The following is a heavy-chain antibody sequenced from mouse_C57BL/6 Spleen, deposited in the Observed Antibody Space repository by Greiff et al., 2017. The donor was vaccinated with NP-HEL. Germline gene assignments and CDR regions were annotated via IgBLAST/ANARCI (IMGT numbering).Heavy chain of an antibody. V-gene: IGHV5-17*01. J-gene: IGHJ2*01. Sequence: EVHLVESGGGLVKPGGSLKLSCAASGFTFSDYGMHWVRQAPEKGLEWVAYISSGSSTIYYADTVKGRFTISRDNAKNTLFLQMTSLRSEDTAMYYCAGGGNSVPFDYWGQGTTLTVSS. CDR1: GFTFSDYG. CDR2: ISSGSSTI. CDR3: AGGGNSVPFDY.